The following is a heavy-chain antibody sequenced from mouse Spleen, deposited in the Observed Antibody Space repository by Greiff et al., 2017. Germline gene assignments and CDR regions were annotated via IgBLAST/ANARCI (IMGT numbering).Heavy chain of an antibody. CDR1: GFSLTSYG. CDR3: GRDGDYVDWYFGV. J-gene: IGHJ1*01. Sequence: QVQLQQSGPGLVQPSQSLSISCTVSGFSLTSYGVHWVRQSPGKGLEWLGVIWSGGSTAYNAAFISRLSISKDNSTSQVFFKMNSLQANDTARFYCGRDGDYVDWYFGVWGAGTTVTVSS. D-gene: IGHD2-13*01. V-gene: IGHV2-2*02. CDR2: IWSGGST.